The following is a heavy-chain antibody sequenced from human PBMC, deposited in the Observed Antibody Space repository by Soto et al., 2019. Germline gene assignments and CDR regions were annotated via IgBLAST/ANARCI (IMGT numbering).Heavy chain of an antibody. CDR3: AREPYGGSDYYYYGMDV. J-gene: IGHJ6*02. CDR2: ISSSSSYI. V-gene: IGHV3-21*01. Sequence: LRLSCAASGFTFSSYSMNWVRQAPGKGLEWVSSISSSSSYIYYADSVKGRFTISRDNAKNSLYLQMNSLRAEDTAVYYCAREPYGGSDYYYYGMDVWGQGTTVTVSS. CDR1: GFTFSSYS. D-gene: IGHD5-12*01.